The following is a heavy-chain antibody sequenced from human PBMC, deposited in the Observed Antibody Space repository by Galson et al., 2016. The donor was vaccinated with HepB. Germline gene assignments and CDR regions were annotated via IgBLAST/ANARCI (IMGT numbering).Heavy chain of an antibody. CDR2: IYSTGST. V-gene: IGHV4-4*07. Sequence: SETLSLTCTVSGGSISNYYWSWIRQPAGKGLVWIGRIYSTGSTNYNPSLKSRVTMSVDTSKNQFSLILSSVSAADTAVYYCARGTPWRAFDFWGQGTMLTVSS. CDR3: ARGTPWRAFDF. D-gene: IGHD1-14*01. J-gene: IGHJ3*01. CDR1: GGSISNYY.